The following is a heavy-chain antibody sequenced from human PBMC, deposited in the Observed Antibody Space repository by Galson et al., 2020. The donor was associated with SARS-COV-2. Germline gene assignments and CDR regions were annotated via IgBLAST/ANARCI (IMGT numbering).Heavy chain of an antibody. D-gene: IGHD3-22*01. CDR2: IWYDGSNK. J-gene: IGHJ2*01. Sequence: GGSLRLSCAASGFTFSSYGMHWVRQAPGKGLEWVAVIWYDGSNKYYADSVKGRFTISRDNSKNTLYLQMNSLRAEDTAVYYCARDSNYDSSGYLNWYFDLWGRGTLVTVSS. CDR1: GFTFSSYG. V-gene: IGHV3-33*01. CDR3: ARDSNYDSSGYLNWYFDL.